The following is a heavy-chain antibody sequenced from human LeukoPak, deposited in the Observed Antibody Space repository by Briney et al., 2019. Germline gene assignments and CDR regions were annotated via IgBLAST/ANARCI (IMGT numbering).Heavy chain of an antibody. V-gene: IGHV1-18*01. CDR3: ARDVWSYDSSGYYFNWFDP. CDR2: ISAYNGNT. J-gene: IGHJ5*02. CDR1: GYTFTSYG. Sequence: ASVKVSCKASGYTFTSYGISWVRQAPGQGLEWMGWISAYNGNTNYTQKLQGRVTMTTDTSTSTAYMELRSLRSDDTAVYYCARDVWSYDSSGYYFNWFDPWGQGTLVTVSS. D-gene: IGHD3-22*01.